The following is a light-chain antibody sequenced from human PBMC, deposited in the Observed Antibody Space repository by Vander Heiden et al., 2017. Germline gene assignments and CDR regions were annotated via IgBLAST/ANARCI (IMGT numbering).Light chain of an antibody. J-gene: IGKJ1*01. CDR2: AAS. CDR3: QQYNSWPQT. CDR1: QTVSIN. Sequence: EIVMTQSPDTLTVSPGESATLAGRARQTVSINLAWYQQKPGQTPRLLIYAASTRVTGIPARFSGSGSGTEFTLTISSLQSEDFAVYYCQQYNSWPQTFGQGTKVEIK. V-gene: IGKV3-15*01.